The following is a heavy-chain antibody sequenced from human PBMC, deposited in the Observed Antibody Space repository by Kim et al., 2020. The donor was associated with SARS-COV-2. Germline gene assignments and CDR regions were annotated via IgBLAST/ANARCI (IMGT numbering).Heavy chain of an antibody. CDR2: IYYSGST. V-gene: IGHV4-31*03. Sequence: SETLSLTCTVSGGSISSGGYYWSWIRQHPGKGLEWIGYIYYSGSTYYNPSLKSRVTISVDTSKNQFSLKLSSVTAADTAVYYCARAVRDSSGYNFDYWGQGTLVTVSS. CDR3: ARAVRDSSGYNFDY. J-gene: IGHJ4*02. D-gene: IGHD3-22*01. CDR1: GGSISSGGYY.